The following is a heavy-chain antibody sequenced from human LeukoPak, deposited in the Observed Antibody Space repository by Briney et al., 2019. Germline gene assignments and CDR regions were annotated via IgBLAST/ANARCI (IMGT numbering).Heavy chain of an antibody. CDR2: IIPILGIA. V-gene: IGHV1-69*02. CDR1: GGTFSSYT. CDR3: ARVKGYCSGGSCINKNYYFDY. J-gene: IGHJ4*02. Sequence: GASVKVSCKASGGTFSSYTISWVRQAPGQGREWMGRIIPILGIANYAQKFHGRVTITADKSTSTAYMELSSLRSEDTAVYYCARVKGYCSGGSCINKNYYFDYWGQGTLVTVSS. D-gene: IGHD2-15*01.